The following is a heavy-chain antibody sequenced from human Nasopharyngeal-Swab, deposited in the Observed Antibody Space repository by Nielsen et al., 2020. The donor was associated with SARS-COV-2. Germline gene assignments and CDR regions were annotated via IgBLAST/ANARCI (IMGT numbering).Heavy chain of an antibody. J-gene: IGHJ6*02. CDR2: INAGNGNT. V-gene: IGHV1-3*01. CDR3: AVGKIAAGDYYYYYGMDV. D-gene: IGHD6-13*01. Sequence: ASVKVFCKASGYTFTSYAMHWVRQAPGQRLEWMGWINAGNGNTKYSQKFQGRVTITRDTSASTAYMELSSLRSEDTAVYYCAVGKIAAGDYYYYYGMDVWGQGTTVTVSS. CDR1: GYTFTSYA.